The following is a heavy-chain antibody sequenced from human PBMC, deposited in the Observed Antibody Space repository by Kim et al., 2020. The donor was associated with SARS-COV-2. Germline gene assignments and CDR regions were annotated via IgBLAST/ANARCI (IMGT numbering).Heavy chain of an antibody. CDR1: GFTFDTYA. Sequence: GGSLRLSCVASGFTFDTYAMSWVRQAPGKGLEWVSVISGGAVNKFYADSVRGRFTISRDNSKNTLYLQMNSLRDEDTALYYCAKMVIMDGYNYFYYYAREVWRQGTTVTVPS. CDR3: AKMVIMDGYNYFYYYAREV. J-gene: IGHJ6*02. D-gene: IGHD2-21*01. V-gene: IGHV3-23*01. CDR2: ISGGAVNK.